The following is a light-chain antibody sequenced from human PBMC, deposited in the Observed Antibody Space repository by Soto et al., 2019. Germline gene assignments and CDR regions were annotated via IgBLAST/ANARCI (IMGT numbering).Light chain of an antibody. V-gene: IGLV4-60*02. CDR3: ETWDSNTHTV. J-gene: IGLJ3*02. CDR2: LEGSGSY. Sequence: QSVPTQSSSASASLGSSVKLTCTLSSGHSSYIIAWHQQQPGKAPRYLMKLEGSGSYNKGSGVPDRFSGSSSGADRYLTISNLQFEDEADYYCETWDSNTHTVFGGGTKLTVL. CDR1: SGHSSYI.